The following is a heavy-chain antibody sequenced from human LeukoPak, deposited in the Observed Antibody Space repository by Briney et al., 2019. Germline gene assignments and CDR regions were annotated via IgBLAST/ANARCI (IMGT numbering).Heavy chain of an antibody. J-gene: IGHJ6*02. CDR3: ARDVVITTTISKRVREYYYYFEGMDV. D-gene: IGHD2/OR15-2a*01. V-gene: IGHV3-66*01. Sequence: GGSLRLSCAASGFTFSSYAMSWVRQAPGKGLEWVSVIYSGGSTYYADSVKGRFIISRDNSKNTLYLQMNSLRAEDTAVYYCARDVVITTTISKRVREYYYYFEGMDVWGQGTTVTVSS. CDR2: IYSGGST. CDR1: GFTFSSYA.